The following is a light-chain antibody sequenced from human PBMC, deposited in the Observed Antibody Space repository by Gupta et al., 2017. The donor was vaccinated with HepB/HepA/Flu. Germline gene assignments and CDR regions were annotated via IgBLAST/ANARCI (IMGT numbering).Light chain of an antibody. CDR3: AAWDDSLSALV. V-gene: IGLV1-44*01. Sequence: SVVPQPPSASGTPGQRVTISCSGSSSNIGSNSVNWYQKFPGTAPKLLIYSHTQRPSGVPDRFSGSKSGTSASLAISGLQSEDEADYYCAAWDDSLSALVFGGGTTLPVL. J-gene: IGLJ3*02. CDR2: SHT. CDR1: SSNIGSNS.